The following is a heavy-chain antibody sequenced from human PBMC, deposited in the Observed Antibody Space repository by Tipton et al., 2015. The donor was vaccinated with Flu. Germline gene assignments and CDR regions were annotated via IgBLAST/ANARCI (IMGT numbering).Heavy chain of an antibody. D-gene: IGHD1-26*01. J-gene: IGHJ1*01. V-gene: IGHV4-61*01. CDR3: ARYGTYDGSRYFQH. CDR2: IYYSGST. CDR1: GGSISSSSYY. Sequence: GLVKPSETLSLTYTVSGGSISSSSYYWSWIRQPPGKGLEWIGYIYYSGSTNYNPSLKSRVTISVDTSKNQFSLKLSSVTAADTAVYYCARYGTYDGSRYFQHWGQGTLVTVSS.